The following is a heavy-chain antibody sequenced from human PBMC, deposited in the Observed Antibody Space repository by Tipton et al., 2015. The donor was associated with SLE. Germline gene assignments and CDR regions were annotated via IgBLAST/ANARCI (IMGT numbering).Heavy chain of an antibody. CDR2: IYYSGST. CDR3: ARAVYGPFDY. CDR1: GGSISSYY. V-gene: IGHV4-59*12. J-gene: IGHJ4*03. D-gene: IGHD4-17*01. Sequence: TLSLTCTVSGGSISSYYWSWIRQPPGKGLEWIGYIYYSGSTYYNPSLKSRVTISVDTSKNQFSLKLSSVTAADTAVYYCARAVYGPFDYWGQGTTVTVS.